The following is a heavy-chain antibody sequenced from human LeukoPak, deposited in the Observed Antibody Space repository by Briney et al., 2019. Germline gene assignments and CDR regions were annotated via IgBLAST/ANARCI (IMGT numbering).Heavy chain of an antibody. D-gene: IGHD6-13*01. V-gene: IGHV3-74*01. CDR1: GFTFSSYW. Sequence: PGGSLRLSCAASGFTFSSYWMHWVRQAPGKGLVWVSRINSDGSSTSYADSVKGRFTISRDNAKSTLYLQMNSLRAEDTAVYYCARERSIAAAGVLLGGGMGVWGQGTTVTVSS. J-gene: IGHJ6*02. CDR2: INSDGSST. CDR3: ARERSIAAAGVLLGGGMGV.